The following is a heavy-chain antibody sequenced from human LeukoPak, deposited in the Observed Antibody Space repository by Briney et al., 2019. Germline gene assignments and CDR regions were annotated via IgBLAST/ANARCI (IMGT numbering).Heavy chain of an antibody. CDR3: AKTSNFYYYYYMDV. J-gene: IGHJ6*03. V-gene: IGHV3-23*01. CDR2: ISGSGGST. Sequence: GGSLRLSCAASGFTFSSYAMSWVRQAPGKGLEWVSAISGSGGSTYYADSVKGRFTISRDNSKNTLYLQMNSLRAEDTAVYYCAKTSNFYYYYYMDVWGKGTTVTVSS. CDR1: GFTFSSYA. D-gene: IGHD4-11*01.